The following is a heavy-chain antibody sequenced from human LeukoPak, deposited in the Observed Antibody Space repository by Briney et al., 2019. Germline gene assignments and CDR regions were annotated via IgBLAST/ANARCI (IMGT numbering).Heavy chain of an antibody. V-gene: IGHV3-7*01. CDR1: GFTFSSYW. Sequence: PGGSLRLSCAASGFTFSSYWMSWVRQAPGKGLEWVANIKQDGSEKSYVDSVKGRFTISRDNAKNSLYLQMNSLRAEDTAVYYCARGTRIAYYDFWSGYQYFDYWGQGTLVTVSS. D-gene: IGHD3-3*01. J-gene: IGHJ4*02. CDR3: ARGTRIAYYDFWSGYQYFDY. CDR2: IKQDGSEK.